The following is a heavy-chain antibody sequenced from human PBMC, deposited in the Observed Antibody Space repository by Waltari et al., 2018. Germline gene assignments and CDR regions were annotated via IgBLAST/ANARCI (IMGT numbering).Heavy chain of an antibody. D-gene: IGHD3-16*01. CDR2: ISAGGGA. CDR3: AALGAYLSAFEG. V-gene: IGHV3-53*02. J-gene: IGHJ3*01. Sequence: EVELVETGGALSHPGGSLRLSCAASEFLVRNNYMAWVRQAPGKGLGWVSVISAGGGAGSAESVRGRVTISRDNSENPRCRERNGLRPDDAAVNYCAALGAYLSAFEGWGXGTMVTVSS. CDR1: EFLVRNNY.